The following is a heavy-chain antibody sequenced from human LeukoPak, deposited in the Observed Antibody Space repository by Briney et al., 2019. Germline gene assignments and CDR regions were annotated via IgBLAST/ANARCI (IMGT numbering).Heavy chain of an antibody. CDR1: GFTFSSYA. V-gene: IGHV3-64*01. CDR2: ISSNGSST. J-gene: IGHJ4*02. Sequence: PGGSLRLSCAASGFTFSSYAMHWVRQAPGGGLEYVSVISSNGSSTYYANSVKGRFTISRDNSKNTLYLQMGSLRAEDMAVYYCARGGLLWFGELSGYRGQGTLVTVSS. D-gene: IGHD3-10*01. CDR3: ARGGLLWFGELSGY.